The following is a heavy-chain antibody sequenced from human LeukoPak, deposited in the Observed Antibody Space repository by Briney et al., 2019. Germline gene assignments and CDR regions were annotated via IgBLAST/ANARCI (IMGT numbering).Heavy chain of an antibody. J-gene: IGHJ4*02. CDR2: INPNSGGT. CDR1: GYTFTGYY. CDR3: ARGRITYYDFWSGYAY. D-gene: IGHD3-3*01. V-gene: IGHV1-2*02. Sequence: ASVKVSCKASGYTFTGYYMHWVRQAPGQGLEWMVWINPNSGGTNYAQKFQGRVTMTRDTSISTAYMELSRLRSDDTAVYYCARGRITYYDFWSGYAYWGQGTLVTVSS.